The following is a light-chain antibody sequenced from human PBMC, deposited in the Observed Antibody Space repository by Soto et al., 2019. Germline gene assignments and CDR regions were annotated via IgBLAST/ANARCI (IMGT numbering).Light chain of an antibody. CDR3: QTWDTGIRV. CDR1: SGHSSYA. Sequence: QPVLTQSPSTSASLGASVKLTCTLSSGHSSYAIAWHQQQPEKGPRYLMKLDSDGSLTKGDGIPDRFSGSSSGAERYLTISSLQSEDEAAYYCQTWDTGIRVFGGGTKVTVL. V-gene: IGLV4-69*01. J-gene: IGLJ3*02. CDR2: LDSDGSL.